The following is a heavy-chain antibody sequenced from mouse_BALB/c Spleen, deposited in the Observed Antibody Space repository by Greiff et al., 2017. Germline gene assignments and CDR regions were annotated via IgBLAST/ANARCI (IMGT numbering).Heavy chain of an antibody. V-gene: IGHV5-4*02. CDR2: ISDGGSYT. Sequence: EVQLVESGGGLVKPGGSLKLSCAASGFTFSDYYMYWVRQTPEKRLEWVATISDGGSYTYYPDSVKGRFTISRDNAKNNLYLQMSSLKSEDTAMYYCARAPVYYGYAMDYWGQGTSVTVSS. CDR1: GFTFSDYY. CDR3: ARAPVYYGYAMDY. D-gene: IGHD1-1*01. J-gene: IGHJ4*01.